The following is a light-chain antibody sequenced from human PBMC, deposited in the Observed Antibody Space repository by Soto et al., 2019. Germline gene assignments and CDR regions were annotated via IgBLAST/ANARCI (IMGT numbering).Light chain of an antibody. Sequence: QSVLTQPPSVSAAPGQKVTISCSGSSSNIGNNYVSWYQQIPGTAPKLLIYDDNKRPSGIPDRFSGSKSGTSATLGITGLQTGDEADYYCGTCDSSLSAGMFGGGTKLTVL. J-gene: IGLJ3*02. CDR1: SSNIGNNY. CDR3: GTCDSSLSAGM. V-gene: IGLV1-51*01. CDR2: DDN.